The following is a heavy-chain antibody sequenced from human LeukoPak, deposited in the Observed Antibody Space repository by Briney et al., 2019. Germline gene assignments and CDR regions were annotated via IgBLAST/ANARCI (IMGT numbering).Heavy chain of an antibody. V-gene: IGHV3-7*01. CDR3: AREGLGSVVVVAASPENV. Sequence: PGGSLRLSCAASGFTFSSYWMSWVRQAPGKGLEWVANIKQDGSEKYYVDSVKGRFTISRDNAKNSLYLQMNSLRAEDTAVYYCAREGLGSVVVVAASPENVWGKGTTVTVSS. D-gene: IGHD2-15*01. CDR1: GFTFSSYW. CDR2: IKQDGSEK. J-gene: IGHJ6*04.